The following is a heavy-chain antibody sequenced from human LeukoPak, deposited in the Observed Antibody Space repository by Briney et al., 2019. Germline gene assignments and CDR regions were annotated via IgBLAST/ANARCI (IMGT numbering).Heavy chain of an antibody. Sequence: GGSLRLSCAASGFTFSSSAMSWVRQAPGKGLEWVSAISNNGGYTYYADSVQGRFTISRDNSKSTLCLQMNSLRAEDTAVYYCAKYDILTGYPIGGFDYWGQGTLVTVSS. CDR2: ISNNGGYT. J-gene: IGHJ4*02. CDR1: GFTFSSSA. D-gene: IGHD3-9*01. CDR3: AKYDILTGYPIGGFDY. V-gene: IGHV3-23*01.